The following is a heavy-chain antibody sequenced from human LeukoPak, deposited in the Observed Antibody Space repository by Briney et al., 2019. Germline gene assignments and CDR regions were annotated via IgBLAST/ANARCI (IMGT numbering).Heavy chain of an antibody. CDR2: IREDGSEK. Sequence: GGSLRLSCAASGFTFSRHWMSWVRQAKGKGLECVAKIREDGSEKHYVDSVKGRFTISRDNAKNSLYLQMTSLRVEDTAVYYCARDYTGGWNDYWGQGTLVTVSS. CDR1: GFTFSRHW. D-gene: IGHD7-27*01. J-gene: IGHJ4*02. V-gene: IGHV3-7*01. CDR3: ARDYTGGWNDY.